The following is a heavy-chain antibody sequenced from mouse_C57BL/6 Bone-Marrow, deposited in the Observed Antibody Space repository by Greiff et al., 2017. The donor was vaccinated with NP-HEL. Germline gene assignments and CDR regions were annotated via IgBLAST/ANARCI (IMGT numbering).Heavy chain of an antibody. V-gene: IGHV5-6*01. CDR3: ARDYYGSIYYFDY. D-gene: IGHD1-1*01. CDR1: GFTFSSYG. Sequence: EVQGVESGGDLVKPGGSLKLSCAASGFTFSSYGMSWVRQTPDKRLEWVATISSGGSYTYYPDSVKGRFTISRDNAKNTLYLQMSSLKSEDTAMYYCARDYYGSIYYFDYWGQGTTLTVSS. CDR2: ISSGGSYT. J-gene: IGHJ2*01.